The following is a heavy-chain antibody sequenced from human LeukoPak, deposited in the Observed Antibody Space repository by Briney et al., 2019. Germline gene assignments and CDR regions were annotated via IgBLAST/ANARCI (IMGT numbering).Heavy chain of an antibody. Sequence: GGSLRLSCVASGFTFSSYSMNWVRQAPGKGLEWVSYISSSSSTIYYADSVKGRFTISRDNAKKSLYLQMNSLRDEDTAVYYCARIVYDSSGYIDYWGQGTLVTVSS. J-gene: IGHJ4*02. D-gene: IGHD3-22*01. CDR2: ISSSSSTI. CDR3: ARIVYDSSGYIDY. V-gene: IGHV3-48*02. CDR1: GFTFSSYS.